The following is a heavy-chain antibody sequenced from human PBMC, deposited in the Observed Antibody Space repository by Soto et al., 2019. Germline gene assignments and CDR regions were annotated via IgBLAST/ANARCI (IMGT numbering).Heavy chain of an antibody. CDR2: INPILSMS. V-gene: IGHV1-69*02. CDR3: ASSYGSGYRAFDY. D-gene: IGHD3-10*01. J-gene: IGHJ4*02. Sequence: QVQLVQSGAEVKRPGSSVKVSCKASGDTFTFYSINWVRQAPGLGLEWMGRINPILSMSNYAQRFQGRVTITAEKVTSTADMELSSLRSEDTAIYYCASSYGSGYRAFDYWGQGALVTVSS. CDR1: GDTFTFYS.